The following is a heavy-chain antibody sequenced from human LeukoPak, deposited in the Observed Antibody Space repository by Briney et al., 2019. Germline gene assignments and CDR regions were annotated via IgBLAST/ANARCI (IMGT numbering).Heavy chain of an antibody. V-gene: IGHV3-48*03. D-gene: IGHD5-12*01. J-gene: IGHJ4*02. CDR1: GFTFSSYE. CDR2: ISSSAGTI. Sequence: GGSLRLSCAASGFTFSSYEMNWVRQAPGKGLEWVSYISSSAGTIYYADSVKGRFTISRDNAKNSLYLQMNGLRAEDTAVYYCARVRVATIFDYWGQGTLVTVSS. CDR3: ARVRVATIFDY.